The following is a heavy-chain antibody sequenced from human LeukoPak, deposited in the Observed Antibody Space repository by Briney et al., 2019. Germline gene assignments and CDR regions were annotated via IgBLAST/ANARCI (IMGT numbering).Heavy chain of an antibody. CDR1: GGTFSSYA. J-gene: IGHJ6*02. Sequence: SVKVSCKASGGTFSSYAISWVRQAPGQGLEWMGRIIPILGIANYAQKFQGRVTITADKSTSTAYMELSSLRSEDTAVYYCARKGGGSGSYYQALYYYYGMDVWGQGTTVTVSS. D-gene: IGHD3-10*01. CDR3: ARKGGGSGSYYQALYYYYGMDV. CDR2: IIPILGIA. V-gene: IGHV1-69*04.